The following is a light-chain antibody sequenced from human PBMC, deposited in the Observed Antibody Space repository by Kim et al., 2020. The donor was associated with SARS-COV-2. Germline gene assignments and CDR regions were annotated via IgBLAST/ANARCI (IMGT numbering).Light chain of an antibody. CDR3: SSYAGKV. V-gene: IGLV2-8*01. CDR2: EVS. J-gene: IGLJ1*01. Sequence: SPGKSVTISCTETSRNLGGFNYVSWYQHHPGQAPKLMIYEVSKRPSGVPERFSGSKSGNTASLTVSGLQAEDEADYYCSSYAGKVFGTGTKVTVL. CDR1: SRNLGGFNY.